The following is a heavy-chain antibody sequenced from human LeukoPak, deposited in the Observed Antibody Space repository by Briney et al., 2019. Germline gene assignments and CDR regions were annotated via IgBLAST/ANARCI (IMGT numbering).Heavy chain of an antibody. V-gene: IGHV3-74*01. J-gene: IGHJ5*02. Sequence: GGSLRLSCAASGFTFSSYWMHWVRQAPGKGLVWVSRINSDGSSTSYAASVKGRFTISRDNAKNTLYLQMNSLRAEDTAVYYCARVRVPDGYNYVGLYNWFDPWGQGTLVTVSS. D-gene: IGHD5-24*01. CDR1: GFTFSSYW. CDR3: ARVRVPDGYNYVGLYNWFDP. CDR2: INSDGSST.